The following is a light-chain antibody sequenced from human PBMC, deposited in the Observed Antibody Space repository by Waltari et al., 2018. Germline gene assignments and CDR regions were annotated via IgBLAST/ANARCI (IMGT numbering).Light chain of an antibody. Sequence: QSALTQPASVSGSPGQSITISCTGTSSDIGYYTYVSWYQQHQATAPKLMIYDVSKRPSGVSNRFSGSKSGNTASLTISGLQAEDEADYYCSSYTRGSTLAFGGGTKLTVL. CDR3: SSYTRGSTLA. V-gene: IGLV2-14*03. CDR1: SSDIGYYTY. J-gene: IGLJ3*02. CDR2: DVS.